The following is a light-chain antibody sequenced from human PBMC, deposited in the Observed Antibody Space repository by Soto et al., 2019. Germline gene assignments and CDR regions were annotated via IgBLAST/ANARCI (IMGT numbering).Light chain of an antibody. V-gene: IGKV1-5*03. Sequence: DIQMTQSPSTLSASVGDRVTITCRASQSISSRLAWYQQKPGKAPNLLIYKASSLESGVPSRFSGSGSGTEFTLTISSLQPDDFATYYCQQYSTYSRTFGQGTKVEIK. J-gene: IGKJ1*01. CDR3: QQYSTYSRT. CDR2: KAS. CDR1: QSISSR.